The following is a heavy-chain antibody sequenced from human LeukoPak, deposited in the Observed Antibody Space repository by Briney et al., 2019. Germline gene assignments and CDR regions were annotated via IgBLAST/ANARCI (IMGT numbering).Heavy chain of an antibody. CDR3: ATDRSLSSGWYPFDY. Sequence: ASVKVSCKVSGYTLTELSMHWVRQAPGKGLEWMGGFDPEDGEAIYAQKFQGRVTMTEDTSTDTAYMELSSLRSEDTAVYYCATDRSLSSGWYPFDYWGQGTLVTVSS. CDR1: GYTLTELS. V-gene: IGHV1-24*01. D-gene: IGHD6-19*01. J-gene: IGHJ4*02. CDR2: FDPEDGEA.